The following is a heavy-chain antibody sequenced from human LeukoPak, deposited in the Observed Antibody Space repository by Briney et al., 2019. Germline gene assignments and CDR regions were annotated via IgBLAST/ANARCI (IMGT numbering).Heavy chain of an antibody. V-gene: IGHV3-74*01. CDR3: AKSDYYDSSGYYMYYFDY. J-gene: IGHJ4*02. CDR1: GFTFTTFW. Sequence: GSLRLSCATSGFTFTTFWMHWVRQAPGKGLVWVSRISNDGSSTNYADSVKGRFTISRDNSKNTLYLQMNSLRAEDTAVYYCAKSDYYDSSGYYMYYFDYWGQGTLVTVSS. D-gene: IGHD3-22*01. CDR2: ISNDGSST.